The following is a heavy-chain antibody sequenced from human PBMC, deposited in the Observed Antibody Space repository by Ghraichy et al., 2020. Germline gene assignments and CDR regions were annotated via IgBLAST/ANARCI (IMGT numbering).Heavy chain of an antibody. CDR1: GFTFGDYA. CDR2: IRSKAYGGTT. J-gene: IGHJ4*02. V-gene: IGHV3-49*03. Sequence: GGSLRLSCTASGFTFGDYAMSWFRQAPGKGLEWVGFIRSKAYGGTTEYAASVKGRFTISRDDSKSIAYLQMNSLKTEDTAVYYCTRVREDIVLVVYAIPFDYWGQGTLVTVSS. CDR3: TRVREDIVLVVYAIPFDY. D-gene: IGHD2-8*02.